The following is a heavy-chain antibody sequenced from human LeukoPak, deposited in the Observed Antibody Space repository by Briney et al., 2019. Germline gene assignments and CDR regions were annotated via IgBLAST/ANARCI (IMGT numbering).Heavy chain of an antibody. CDR2: IDNRGST. D-gene: IGHD3-16*01. J-gene: IGHJ4*02. V-gene: IGHV4-34*01. Sequence: SETLSLTCGVSGGSFNFYFWHWIRQPPGKGLEWIGEIDNRGSTSYNPPLKNRVTLSVDTTRNHFSLQLTSVTATDTAVYYCARDSDSGFGWGQGTVVTISS. CDR3: ARDSDSGFG. CDR1: GGSFNFYF.